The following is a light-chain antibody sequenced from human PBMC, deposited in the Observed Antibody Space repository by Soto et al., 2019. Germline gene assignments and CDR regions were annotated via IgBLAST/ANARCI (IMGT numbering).Light chain of an antibody. CDR3: SAYAGSNNLNV. CDR1: SSDVGGYNY. V-gene: IGLV2-8*01. Sequence: QSVLTQPPSASGSPGQSVTISCTGTSSDVGGYNYVSWYQQYPGKAPKVLIYEVSKRPSGVPDRFSGSKSGNTASLTVSGLQAEDEADYYCSAYAGSNNLNVFGTGTQLTVL. CDR2: EVS. J-gene: IGLJ1*01.